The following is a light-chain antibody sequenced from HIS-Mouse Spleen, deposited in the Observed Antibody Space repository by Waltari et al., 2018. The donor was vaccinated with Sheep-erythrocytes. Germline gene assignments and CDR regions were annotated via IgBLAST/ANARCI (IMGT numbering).Light chain of an antibody. CDR1: SLRSYY. Sequence: SYELTQPPSVSVSPGQTARITCQGDSLRSYYASWYQQTPGQAPVLVIYGKNNRPSGIPYRFSGSSSGNTASLTITGAQAEDEADYYCNSRDSSGNHLEVFGGGTKLTVL. CDR3: NSRDSSGNHLEV. V-gene: IGLV3-19*01. CDR2: GKN. J-gene: IGLJ3*02.